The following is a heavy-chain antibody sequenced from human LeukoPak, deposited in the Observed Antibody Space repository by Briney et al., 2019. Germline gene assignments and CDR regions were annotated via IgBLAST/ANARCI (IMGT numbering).Heavy chain of an antibody. J-gene: IGHJ3*02. CDR3: ARVWFGELGAFDI. V-gene: IGHV1-2*02. D-gene: IGHD3-10*01. CDR2: ISPNSGGT. CDR1: GYTFTDYY. Sequence: ASVKVSCKASGYTFTDYYIHWVRQAPGQGLEWMGWISPNSGGTNYAQNFQGRVTMTRDTSITTAYMELGRLTSDDTAVYYCARVWFGELGAFDIWGQGTMVTVSS.